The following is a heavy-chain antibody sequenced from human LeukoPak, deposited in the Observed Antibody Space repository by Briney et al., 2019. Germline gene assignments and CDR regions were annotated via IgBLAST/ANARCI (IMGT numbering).Heavy chain of an antibody. J-gene: IGHJ6*02. D-gene: IGHD2-15*01. CDR1: GFTFSSYS. CDR2: ISSSSSTI. Sequence: GGSLRLSCAASGFTFSSYSMNWVRQAPGKGLEWVSYISSSSSTIYYADSVKGRFTISRDNAKNSLYLQMNSLRAEDTAVYYCARATEIVVVVVAATNYYGMDVWGQGTTVTVSS. CDR3: ARATEIVVVVVAATNYYGMDV. V-gene: IGHV3-48*04.